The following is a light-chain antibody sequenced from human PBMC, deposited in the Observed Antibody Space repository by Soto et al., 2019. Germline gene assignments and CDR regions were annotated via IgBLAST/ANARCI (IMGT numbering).Light chain of an antibody. V-gene: IGKV3-20*01. CDR2: SAS. CDR1: QSVSSSY. J-gene: IGKJ1*01. CDR3: QKYGSSLWT. Sequence: EIVLTQSPGTLSLSPGERATLSCRASQSVSSSYLAWYQQKPGQAPRPLIYSASSRATGIPDRFSGSGSGTDFTLTISRLEPEEFAVYYCQKYGSSLWTFGQGTKVEIK.